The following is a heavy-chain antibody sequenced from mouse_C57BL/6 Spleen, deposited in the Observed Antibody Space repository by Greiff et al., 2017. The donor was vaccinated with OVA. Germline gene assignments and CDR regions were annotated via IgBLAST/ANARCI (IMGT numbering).Heavy chain of an antibody. CDR1: GYAFTNYL. D-gene: IGHD2-10*02. V-gene: IGHV1-54*01. CDR3: ARSGYGNHYFDY. Sequence: VQLQQSGAELVRPGTSVKVSCKASGYAFTNYLIEWVKQRPGQGLEWIGVINPGSGGTNYNEKFKGKATLTADKSSSTAYMQLSSLTSEDSAVYVCARSGYGNHYFDYWGQGTTLTVSS. J-gene: IGHJ2*01. CDR2: INPGSGGT.